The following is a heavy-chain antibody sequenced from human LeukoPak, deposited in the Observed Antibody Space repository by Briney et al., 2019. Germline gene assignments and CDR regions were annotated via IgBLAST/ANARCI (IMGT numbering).Heavy chain of an antibody. D-gene: IGHD5-18*01. CDR2: SIPIFGTA. CDR3: ARDPGSLDTAMAFDY. V-gene: IGHV1-69*05. Sequence: SVKVSCKASGGTFSSYAISWVRQAPGQGLEWMGRSIPIFGTANYAQKFQGRVTITTDESTSTAYMELSGLRSEDTAVYYCARDPGSLDTAMAFDYWGQGTLDTVSS. CDR1: GGTFSSYA. J-gene: IGHJ4*02.